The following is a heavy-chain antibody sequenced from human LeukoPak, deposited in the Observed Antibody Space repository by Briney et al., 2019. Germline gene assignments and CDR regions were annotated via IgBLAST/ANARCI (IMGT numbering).Heavy chain of an antibody. Sequence: ASETLSLTCTVSGGSISSSSYYWGRIRQPPGKGLEWIGSIYYSGSTYYNPSLKSRVTISEDTSKNQFSLRLISVTAADTAVYYCARGYSFEAFDIWGQGTMVTVSS. CDR2: IYYSGST. CDR1: GGSISSSSYY. D-gene: IGHD2-21*01. V-gene: IGHV4-39*01. J-gene: IGHJ3*02. CDR3: ARGYSFEAFDI.